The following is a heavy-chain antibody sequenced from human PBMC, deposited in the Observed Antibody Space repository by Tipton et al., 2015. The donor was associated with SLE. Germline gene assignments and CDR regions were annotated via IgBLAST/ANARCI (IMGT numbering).Heavy chain of an antibody. CDR2: ISWNSGSI. CDR3: AKVGYSSSWGYFDY. CDR1: GFTFDDYA. Sequence: SLRLSCAASGFTFDDYAMHWVRQAPGKGLEWVSGISWNSGSIGYADSVKGRFTISRDNAKNSLYLQMSSLRAEDTALYYCAKVGYSSSWGYFDYWGQGTLVTVSS. J-gene: IGHJ4*02. D-gene: IGHD6-13*01. V-gene: IGHV3-9*01.